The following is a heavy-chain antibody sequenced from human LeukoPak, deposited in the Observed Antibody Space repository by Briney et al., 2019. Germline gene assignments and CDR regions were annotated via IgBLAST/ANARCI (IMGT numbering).Heavy chain of an antibody. CDR1: GYNFNDYY. D-gene: IGHD3-16*01. V-gene: IGHV1-2*02. Sequence: ASVKVSCKASGYNFNDYYIHWVRQAPGQGLEWMGWINPNSGGTNYAQKFQGRVTMTRDTSISTAYMELSRLRSDDTAVYYCARDHHFGYVYFDYWGQGTLVTVSS. CDR3: ARDHHFGYVYFDY. CDR2: INPNSGGT. J-gene: IGHJ4*02.